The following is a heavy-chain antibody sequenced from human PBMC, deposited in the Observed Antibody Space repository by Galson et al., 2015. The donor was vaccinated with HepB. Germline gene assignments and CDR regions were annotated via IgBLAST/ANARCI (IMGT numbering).Heavy chain of an antibody. CDR3: ARTIGSYDL. D-gene: IGHD3-10*01. J-gene: IGHJ4*02. V-gene: IGHV3-30*03. Sequence: SLRLSCAASGFTFSSYGMHWVRQAPGKGLEWVAVISYDGSNKYYADSVKGRFTISRDNSKNTLYLQMNSLRSEDTAVYYCARTIGSYDLWGQGTLVTVSS. CDR1: GFTFSSYG. CDR2: ISYDGSNK.